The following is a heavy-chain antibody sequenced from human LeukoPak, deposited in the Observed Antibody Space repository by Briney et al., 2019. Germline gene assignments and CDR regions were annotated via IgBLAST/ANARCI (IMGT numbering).Heavy chain of an antibody. D-gene: IGHD5-24*01. J-gene: IGHJ4*02. CDR1: QVTFSRYE. V-gene: IGHV3-48*03. Sequence: GGSLRLSCGAYQVTFSRYEMKLVRQAPGKGLEWVSYISSGGRTIYYADSVKGRFTISGDNAKNSLYLQMNSLRAEDTAVYYRARDRSGGNAYTPFDFWGQGTLVTVSS. CDR2: ISSGGRTI. CDR3: ARDRSGGNAYTPFDF.